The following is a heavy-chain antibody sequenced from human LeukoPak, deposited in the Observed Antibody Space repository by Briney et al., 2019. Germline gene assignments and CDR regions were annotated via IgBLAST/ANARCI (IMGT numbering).Heavy chain of an antibody. V-gene: IGHV1-2*02. Sequence: ASVKVSCKASGYTFTGYYMHWVRQAPGQGLEWMGWINPNSSGTNYAQKFQGRVTMTRDTSISTAYMELSRLRSDDTAVYYCARDLRTHYYDSSGYWGQGTMVTVSS. J-gene: IGHJ3*01. D-gene: IGHD3-22*01. CDR2: INPNSSGT. CDR3: ARDLRTHYYDSSGY. CDR1: GYTFTGYY.